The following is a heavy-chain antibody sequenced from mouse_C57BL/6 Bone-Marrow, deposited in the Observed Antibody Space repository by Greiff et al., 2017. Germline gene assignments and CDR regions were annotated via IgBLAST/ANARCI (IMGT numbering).Heavy chain of an antibody. D-gene: IGHD1-2*01. J-gene: IGHJ2*01. Sequence: VKLQQSGAELARPGASVKLSCKASGYTFTSSGISWVKQRTGQGLEWIGEIYPRSGNTYYNEKLKGKATLTADKFSSTAYMELRSLTSEDSAVYFCARFRLFFDYWGQGTTLTVSS. V-gene: IGHV1-81*01. CDR1: GYTFTSSG. CDR3: ARFRLFFDY. CDR2: IYPRSGNT.